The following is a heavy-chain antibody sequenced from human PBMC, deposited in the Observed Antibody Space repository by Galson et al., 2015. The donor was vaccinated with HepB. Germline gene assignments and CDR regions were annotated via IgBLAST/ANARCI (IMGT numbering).Heavy chain of an antibody. CDR1: GFTFSSYS. J-gene: IGHJ4*02. CDR2: ISSSSSYI. Sequence: SLRLSCAASGFTFSSYSMSWVRQAPGKGLEWVSSISSSSSYIYYADSVKGRFTISRDNAKNSLYLQMNSLRAEDTAVYYCARDLVGATTVYWGQGTLVTVSS. CDR3: ARDLVGATTVY. D-gene: IGHD1-26*01. V-gene: IGHV3-21*01.